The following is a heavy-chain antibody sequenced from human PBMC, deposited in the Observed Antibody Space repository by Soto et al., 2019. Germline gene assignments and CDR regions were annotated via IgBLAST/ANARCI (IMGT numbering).Heavy chain of an antibody. J-gene: IGHJ5*02. CDR2: MRTKANNYAT. CDR3: TRPNAYGDYNIHTNNWFDP. CDR1: GFTFSGSA. V-gene: IGHV3-73*01. D-gene: IGHD4-17*01. Sequence: EVQLVESGGGLVQPGGSLKLSCAASGFTFSGSAMHWVRQASGKGLEWVGRMRTKANNYATAYAASVKGRFTISRDDSKTTAYLQMNSLKTEDTAVYYCTRPNAYGDYNIHTNNWFDPWGQGTLVIVSS.